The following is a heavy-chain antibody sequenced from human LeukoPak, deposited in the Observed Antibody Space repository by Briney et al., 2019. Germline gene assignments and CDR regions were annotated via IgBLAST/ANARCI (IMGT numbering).Heavy chain of an antibody. J-gene: IGHJ4*02. CDR1: GFTFSSYA. D-gene: IGHD3-3*01. CDR3: AKVPRFLEWLSLDS. CDR2: ISGSGGST. Sequence: GGSLRLSCAASGFTFSSYAMSWVRQAPGKGLEWVSAISGSGGSTYYADSVKGRFTISRDNSKNTLYLQMNSLRAEDTAVYYCAKVPRFLEWLSLDSWGQGTLVTVSS. V-gene: IGHV3-23*01.